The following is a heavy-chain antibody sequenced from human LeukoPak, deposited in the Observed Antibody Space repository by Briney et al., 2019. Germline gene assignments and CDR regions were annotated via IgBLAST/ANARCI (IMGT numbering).Heavy chain of an antibody. CDR1: GGSISSYY. J-gene: IGHJ3*02. V-gene: IGHV4-59*01. D-gene: IGHD2-8*02. CDR3: AVRRLKYCTGGVCYSGDAFDI. CDR2: IYYSGST. Sequence: PSETLSLTCTVSGGSISSYYWSWIRQPPGKGLEWIGYIYYSGSTNYNPSLKSRVTISVDTSKNQFSLKLSSVTAADTAVYYCAVRRLKYCTGGVCYSGDAFDIWGQGTMVTVSS.